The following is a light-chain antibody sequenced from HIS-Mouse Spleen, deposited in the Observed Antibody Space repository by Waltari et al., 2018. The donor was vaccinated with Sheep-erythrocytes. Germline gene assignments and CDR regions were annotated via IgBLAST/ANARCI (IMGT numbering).Light chain of an antibody. CDR2: AAS. Sequence: DIQMTQSPSSLSASVGDRVTITCRASQSISSYLNWYQQKPGKAPKLLIYAASSLQSGVPARFSGSGSETDCTLTISSLQPEDCATYYCQQSYSTPPTFGGGTKVEIK. J-gene: IGKJ4*01. V-gene: IGKV1-39*01. CDR1: QSISSY. CDR3: QQSYSTPPT.